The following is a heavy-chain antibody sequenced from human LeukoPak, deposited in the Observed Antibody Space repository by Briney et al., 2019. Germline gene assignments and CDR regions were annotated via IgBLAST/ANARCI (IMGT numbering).Heavy chain of an antibody. J-gene: IGHJ4*02. CDR1: GGSISGYF. Sequence: SETLSLTCTVSGGSISGYFWSWIRQPAGKGLEWIGRIYSSGSNNYNPSLKSRVTMSLDTSKNHLSLNLSSVTAADAAVYYCAREPTSGREPTSGRPLDYWGQGTLVTVSS. V-gene: IGHV4-4*07. D-gene: IGHD5-12*01. CDR2: IYSSGSN. CDR3: AREPTSGREPTSGRPLDY.